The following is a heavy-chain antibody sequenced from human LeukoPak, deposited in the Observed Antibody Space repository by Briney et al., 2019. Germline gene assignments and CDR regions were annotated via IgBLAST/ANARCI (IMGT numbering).Heavy chain of an antibody. CDR3: ASLLYCSSTNCPPGY. J-gene: IGHJ4*02. CDR1: GGSFSGYY. V-gene: IGHV4-34*01. CDR2: INHSGST. D-gene: IGHD2-2*01. Sequence: PSETLSLTCAVYGGSFSGYYWSWIRQPPGKGLEWIGEINHSGSTNYNPSLKSRVTISVDTSKNQFSLKLSSVTAADTAVYYCASLLYCSSTNCPPGYWGQGTLVTVSS.